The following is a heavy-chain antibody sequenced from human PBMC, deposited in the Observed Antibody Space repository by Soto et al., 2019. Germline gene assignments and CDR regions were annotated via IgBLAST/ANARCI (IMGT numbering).Heavy chain of an antibody. D-gene: IGHD6-13*01. J-gene: IGHJ6*02. CDR1: GGTFSSYA. CDR2: IIPIFGTA. CDR3: ASPTRIAAAGTLRDYYYYYGMDV. V-gene: IGHV1-69*06. Sequence: SVKVSCKASGGTFSSYAISWVRQAPGQGLEWMGGIIPIFGTANYAQKFQGRVTITADKSTSTAYMELSSLRSEDTAVYYCASPTRIAAAGTLRDYYYYYGMDVWGQGTTVTAP.